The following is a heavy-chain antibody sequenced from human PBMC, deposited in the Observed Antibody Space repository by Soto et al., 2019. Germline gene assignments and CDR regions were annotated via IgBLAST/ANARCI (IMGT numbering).Heavy chain of an antibody. CDR1: GLTFNIYA. V-gene: IGHV3-23*01. D-gene: IGHD1-20*01. Sequence: PGGSLRLSCAASGLTFNIYAMSWFRQAPGKGLEWVSTTGATGRTTYYADSVKGRFTVSRDNSKNTLDLHMSSLRAEDTAVYYCATVHNTSRSFDYWGQGTLVNVSS. CDR2: TGATGRTT. CDR3: ATVHNTSRSFDY. J-gene: IGHJ4*02.